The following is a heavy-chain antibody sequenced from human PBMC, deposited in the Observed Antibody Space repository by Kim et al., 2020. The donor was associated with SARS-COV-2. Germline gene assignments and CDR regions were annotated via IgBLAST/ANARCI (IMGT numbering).Heavy chain of an antibody. J-gene: IGHJ6*02. Sequence: ASVKVSCKASGYTFTSYDINWVRKATGQGLEWMGWMNPNSGNTGYAQKFQGRVTMTRNTSISTAYMELSSLRSEDTAVYYCARTETSLFGGARYYYGMDVWGQGTTVTVSS. CDR1: GYTFTSYD. CDR3: ARTETSLFGGARYYYGMDV. CDR2: MNPNSGNT. V-gene: IGHV1-8*01. D-gene: IGHD3-10*01.